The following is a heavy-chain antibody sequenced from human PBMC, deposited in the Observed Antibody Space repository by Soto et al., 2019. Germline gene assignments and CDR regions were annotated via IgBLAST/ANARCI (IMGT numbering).Heavy chain of an antibody. J-gene: IGHJ4*02. CDR2: IYPGDSDT. CDR1: GYRFTSYW. D-gene: IGHD6-19*01. CDR3: ARLFDTSGWYDY. V-gene: IGHV5-51*01. Sequence: PGESLKISCKGSGYRFTSYWIGWVRQMPGKGLERMGIIYPGDSDTRYSPPFQGQVTISADKSISTTYLQWSSLKASDTAIYYCARLFDTSGWYDYWGQGTLVTVSS.